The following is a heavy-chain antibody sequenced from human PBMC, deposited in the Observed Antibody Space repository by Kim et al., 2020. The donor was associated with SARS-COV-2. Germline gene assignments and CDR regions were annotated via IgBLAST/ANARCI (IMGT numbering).Heavy chain of an antibody. D-gene: IGHD3-10*01. CDR3: ARVGHYSYAVDV. V-gene: IGHV1-3*01. J-gene: IGHJ6*02. Sequence: FQGRVTITRDTSATTADMELSSLRSEDTAIYYCARVGHYSYAVDVWGQGTTVTVSS.